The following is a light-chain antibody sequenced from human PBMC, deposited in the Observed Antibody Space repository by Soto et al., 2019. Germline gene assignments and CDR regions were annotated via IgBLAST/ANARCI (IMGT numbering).Light chain of an antibody. CDR2: DAS. CDR1: QSVTDW. Sequence: DLPMTQSPSTLSASVGDRVTITCRASQSVTDWLAWYQQKPGKAPNLLIYDASRLQSGIPSRFSGSGSGTEFTLTISSLQPDDFATYYCQQYTTYPYTFGQGTKLGIK. J-gene: IGKJ2*01. V-gene: IGKV1-5*01. CDR3: QQYTTYPYT.